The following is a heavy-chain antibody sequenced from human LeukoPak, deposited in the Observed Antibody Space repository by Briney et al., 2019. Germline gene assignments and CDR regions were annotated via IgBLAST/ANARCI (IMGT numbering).Heavy chain of an antibody. J-gene: IGHJ4*02. D-gene: IGHD1-26*01. CDR1: GFTFNNYW. V-gene: IGHV3-74*01. CDR3: ARGGLAGGTPDY. Sequence: GGSLRLSCAASGFTFNNYWIHWVRQAPGKGLVWVSFVNNDGTVTDYAGSVKGRFTMSRDNAKNMLYLQMNSLRAEDTAIYYCARGGLAGGTPDYWGQGALVTVSS. CDR2: VNNDGTVT.